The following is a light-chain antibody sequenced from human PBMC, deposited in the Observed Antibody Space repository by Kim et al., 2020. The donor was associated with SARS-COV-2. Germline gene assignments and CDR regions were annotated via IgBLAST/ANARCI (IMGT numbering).Light chain of an antibody. V-gene: IGKV3-20*01. CDR3: QQYDNSPLT. CDR1: RSITNDY. Sequence: SPGERATLSCRASRSITNDYLAWYQRKPGQAPRLLIYGASSRATGIPDRFTGSGSGTDFTLTISRLEPEDFAVYFCQQYDNSPLTFGGGTKVDIK. J-gene: IGKJ4*01. CDR2: GAS.